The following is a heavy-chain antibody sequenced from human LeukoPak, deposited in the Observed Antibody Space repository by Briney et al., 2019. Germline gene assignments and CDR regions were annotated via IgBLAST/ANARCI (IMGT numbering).Heavy chain of an antibody. D-gene: IGHD2-15*01. J-gene: IGHJ4*02. CDR3: AKGTVVALPYYFDY. CDR1: GFTFSSYW. Sequence: GESLRLSCAASGFTFSSYWMHWVRQAPGKGLVWVSRINSDGSSTSYADSVKGRFTISRDNAKNTLYLQMNSLRAEDTAVYYCAKGTVVALPYYFDYWGQGTLVTVSS. V-gene: IGHV3-74*01. CDR2: INSDGSST.